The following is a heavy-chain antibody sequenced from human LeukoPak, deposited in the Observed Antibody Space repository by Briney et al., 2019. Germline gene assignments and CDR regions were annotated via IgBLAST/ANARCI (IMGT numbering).Heavy chain of an antibody. J-gene: IGHJ4*02. CDR3: ARVGYDILTGYYTLDY. CDR2: INSDGSST. Sequence: GGSLRLPCAASGFTFSSYWMHWVRQAPGKGLVWVSRINSDGSSTSYADSVKGRFTISRDNAKNTLYLQMNSLRAEDTAVYYCARVGYDILTGYYTLDYWGQGTLVTVSS. D-gene: IGHD3-9*01. CDR1: GFTFSSYW. V-gene: IGHV3-74*01.